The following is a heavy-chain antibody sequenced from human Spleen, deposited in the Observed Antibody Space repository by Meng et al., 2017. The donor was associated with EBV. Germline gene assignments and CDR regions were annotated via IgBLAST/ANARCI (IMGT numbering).Heavy chain of an antibody. V-gene: IGHV1-24*01. CDR1: GNSPSELT. D-gene: IGHD6-19*01. CDR2: VDVEQGER. J-gene: IGHJ4*02. CDR3: ATMGPAGGWDYFDF. Sequence: VQLVQSVAELKRPGASVKCSCKVSGNSPSELTINWVRQAPGKGLEWMGGVDVEQGERIYAQRLQGRVTMTEGTSRDTAYMELSSLTFDDTAIYYCATMGPAGGWDYFDFWGQGTLVTVSS.